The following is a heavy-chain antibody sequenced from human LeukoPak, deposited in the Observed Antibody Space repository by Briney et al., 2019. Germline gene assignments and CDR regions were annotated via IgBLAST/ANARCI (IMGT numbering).Heavy chain of an antibody. J-gene: IGHJ6*04. CDR2: FDPEDGET. CDR3: ATLTYDILTGTHLGSMDV. CDR1: GYTLTELS. V-gene: IGHV1-24*01. Sequence: APVKVSCKVSGYTLTELSMHWVRQAPGKGLEWMGGFDPEDGETIYAQKFQGRVTMTEDTSTDTAYMELSSLRSEDTAVYYCATLTYDILTGTHLGSMDVWGKGTTVTVSS. D-gene: IGHD3-9*01.